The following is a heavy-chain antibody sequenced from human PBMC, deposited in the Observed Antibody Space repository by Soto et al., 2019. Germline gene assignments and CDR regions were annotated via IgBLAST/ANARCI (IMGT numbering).Heavy chain of an antibody. J-gene: IGHJ6*02. CDR3: ASSEGNYYYYGMDV. V-gene: IGHV3-11*01. CDR2: ISSSGTTI. CDR1: RFRFSDYY. Sequence: QLVESGGGLVKPGGSLRLSCEASRFRFSDYYMSWVRQAPGKGLEGVSFISSSGTTIYYADSVKGRFTISRDNAKNSLFLQMNSLRVEDTAVYYCASSEGNYYYYGMDVWGQGTTVTVSS.